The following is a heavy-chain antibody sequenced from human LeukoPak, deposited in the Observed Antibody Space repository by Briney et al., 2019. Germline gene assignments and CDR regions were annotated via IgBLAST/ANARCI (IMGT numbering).Heavy chain of an antibody. J-gene: IGHJ4*02. Sequence: GGSLRLSCAASGFTFSSYWMSWVRQAPGKGLEWVANIKQDGSEKYYVDSVKGRFTISRDNAKNSLYLQMNSLRAEDTAVYYRARHYYDSSGYLDYWGQGTLVTVSS. CDR3: ARHYYDSSGYLDY. CDR2: IKQDGSEK. V-gene: IGHV3-7*01. D-gene: IGHD3-22*01. CDR1: GFTFSSYW.